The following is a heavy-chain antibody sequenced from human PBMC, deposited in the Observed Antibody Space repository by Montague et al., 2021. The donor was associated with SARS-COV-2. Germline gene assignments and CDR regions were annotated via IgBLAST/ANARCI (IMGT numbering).Heavy chain of an antibody. V-gene: IGHV4-34*01. J-gene: IGHJ6*03. Sequence: SETLSLTCAVHGGSFSTYSWNWIRQPPGKGLEWIGEIHHGGSTNXNPSLKSRVTISADTSKNQFSLKLTSVAAADTAVYYCARLGDGVVPSPILGVGPYYSYYYMGVWGKGTTVTVSS. D-gene: IGHD3-10*01. CDR1: GGSFSTYS. CDR3: ARLGDGVVPSPILGVGPYYSYYYMGV. CDR2: IHHGGST.